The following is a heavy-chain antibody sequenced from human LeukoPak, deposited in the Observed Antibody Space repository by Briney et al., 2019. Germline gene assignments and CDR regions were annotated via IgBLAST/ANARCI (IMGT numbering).Heavy chain of an antibody. D-gene: IGHD3-22*01. CDR3: ARVGWDYYDSSGYYNWFDP. J-gene: IGHJ5*02. CDR2: ISSSGSTI. CDR1: GFTFSDYY. V-gene: IGHV3-11*01. Sequence: GGSLRLSCAASGFTFSDYYISWIRQAPGKGLEWVSYISSSGSTIYYADSVKGRFTISRDNAKNSLYLQMNSLRAEDTAVYYCARVGWDYYDSSGYYNWFDPWGQGTLVTVSS.